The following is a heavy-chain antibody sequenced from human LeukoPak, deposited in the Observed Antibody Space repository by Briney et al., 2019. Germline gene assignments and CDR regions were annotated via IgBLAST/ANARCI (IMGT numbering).Heavy chain of an antibody. CDR1: GITLSNYG. D-gene: IGHD3-22*01. CDR2: ISDSGGST. V-gene: IGHV3-23*01. Sequence: GGSLRLSCAVSGITLSNYGMSWVRQAPGKGLEWVAGISDSGGSTNYADSVKGRFTISRDNPKNTLYLQMNSLRAEDTAVYFCAKRGVVIRVILVGFHKEAYYFDSWGQEALVTVSS. CDR3: AKRGVVIRVILVGFHKEAYYFDS. J-gene: IGHJ4*02.